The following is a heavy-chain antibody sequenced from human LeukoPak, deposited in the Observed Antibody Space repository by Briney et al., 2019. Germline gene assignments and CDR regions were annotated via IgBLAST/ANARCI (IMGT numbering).Heavy chain of an antibody. CDR1: GFTFSSYW. CDR3: AKEGRYFDWLSFDY. V-gene: IGHV3-23*01. J-gene: IGHJ4*02. Sequence: GGSLRLSCAASGFTFSSYWMSWVRQAPGKGLEWVSGVSGSGGSTYYADSVKGRFTISRDKSKKTLYLQMNSLRAEDTAVYYCAKEGRYFDWLSFDYWGQGTLVTVSS. CDR2: VSGSGGST. D-gene: IGHD3-9*01.